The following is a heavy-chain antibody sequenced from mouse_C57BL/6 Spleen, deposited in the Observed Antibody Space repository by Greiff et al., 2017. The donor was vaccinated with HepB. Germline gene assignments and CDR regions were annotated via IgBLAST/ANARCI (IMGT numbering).Heavy chain of an antibody. J-gene: IGHJ1*03. D-gene: IGHD1-1*01. CDR1: GYSITSGYY. V-gene: IGHV3-6*01. CDR2: ISYDGSN. CDR3: AGYYYGSSYDWYFDV. Sequence: EVKLQESGPGLVKPSQSLSLTCSVTGYSITSGYYWNWIRQFPGNKLEWMGYISYDGSNNYNPSLKNRISITRDTSKNQFFLKLNSVTTEDTATYYCAGYYYGSSYDWYFDVWGTGTTVTVSS.